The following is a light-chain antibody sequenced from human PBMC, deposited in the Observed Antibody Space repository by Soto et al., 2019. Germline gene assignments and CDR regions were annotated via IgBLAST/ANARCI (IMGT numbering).Light chain of an antibody. CDR2: KAS. CDR3: QQYNSYPWT. V-gene: IGKV1-5*03. J-gene: IGKJ1*01. Sequence: DIQLAKSPSTLSASVGDRVTITCRASQSISSWLAWYQQKPGKAPTLLIYKASSLESGVPSRFRGSGSGTEFTLTISSLQPDDFATYYCQQYNSYPWTFGQGTKVDIK. CDR1: QSISSW.